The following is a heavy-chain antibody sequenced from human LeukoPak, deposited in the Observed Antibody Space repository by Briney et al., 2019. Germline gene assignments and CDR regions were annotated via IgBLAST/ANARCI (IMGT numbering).Heavy chain of an antibody. CDR2: IKQDGSEK. V-gene: IGHV3-7*01. J-gene: IGHJ4*02. D-gene: IGHD2-2*01. CDR1: GFTFSSYW. CDR3: AREGKKYCSSTSCGYFDY. Sequence: GGSLRLSCAASGFTFSSYWMSWVRQAPGKGLEWVANIKQDGSEKYYVDSVKGRFTISRDNAKNSLYLQMNSLRAEDTAVYYCAREGKKYCSSTSCGYFDYWGQGTLVTVSS.